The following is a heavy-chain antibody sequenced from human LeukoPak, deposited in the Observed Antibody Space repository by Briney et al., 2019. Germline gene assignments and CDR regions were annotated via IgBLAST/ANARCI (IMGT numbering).Heavy chain of an antibody. J-gene: IGHJ4*02. V-gene: IGHV3-74*01. CDR1: GFTFSSSW. Sequence: GGSQRLSCAASGFTFSSSWMHWVRQAPGKGLVWVSRINTDGSTTNYADSVKGRFTISRDNAKNTLYLQMNSLRAEDTAVYYCARVQETMRSENWGQGTLVTVSS. CDR3: ARVQETMRSEN. D-gene: IGHD6-19*01. CDR2: INTDGSTT.